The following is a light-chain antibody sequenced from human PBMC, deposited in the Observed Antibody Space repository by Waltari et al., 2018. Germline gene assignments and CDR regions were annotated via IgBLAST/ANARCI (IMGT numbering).Light chain of an antibody. CDR3: QQYNSYSLLT. J-gene: IGKJ4*01. V-gene: IGKV1-5*03. Sequence: DIQMTQSPSTLSASVGDRVTIPCRASQSISNWLAWYQQKPGKAPKLLIYKASTLESEVPSRFSCSGSGTEFTLTISSLQPDDFATYYCQQYNSYSLLTFGGGTKVEIK. CDR2: KAS. CDR1: QSISNW.